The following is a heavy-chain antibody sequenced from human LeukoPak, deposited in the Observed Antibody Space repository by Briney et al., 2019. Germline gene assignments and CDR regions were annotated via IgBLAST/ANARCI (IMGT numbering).Heavy chain of an antibody. CDR1: GFTSSSYW. D-gene: IGHD3-16*02. V-gene: IGHV3-7*01. Sequence: PGGSLRLSCEASGFTSSSYWMTWVRQAPGKGLEWVAFIKEDGSDKYYVDSVKGRFTISRDNAKNSLYPQMNSLRVEDTAVYFCARVAYDYVWGSYRQYGMDVWGQGTTVTVSS. J-gene: IGHJ6*02. CDR3: ARVAYDYVWGSYRQYGMDV. CDR2: IKEDGSDK.